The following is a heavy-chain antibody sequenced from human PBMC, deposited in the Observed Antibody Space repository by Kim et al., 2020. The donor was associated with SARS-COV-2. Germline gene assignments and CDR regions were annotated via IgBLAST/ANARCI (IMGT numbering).Heavy chain of an antibody. J-gene: IGHJ4*02. Sequence: YSPSFQGQVTISADKSISTAYLQWSSLKASDTAMYYCARPHSPGMSGYDSWGQGTLVTVSS. V-gene: IGHV5-51*01. CDR3: ARPHSPGMSGYDS. D-gene: IGHD5-12*01.